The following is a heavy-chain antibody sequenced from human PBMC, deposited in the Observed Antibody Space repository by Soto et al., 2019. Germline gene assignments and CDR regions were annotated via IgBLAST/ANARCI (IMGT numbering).Heavy chain of an antibody. CDR3: ARDGSSSSLDGYYYGMDV. CDR1: GYTFTGYY. D-gene: IGHD6-6*01. J-gene: IGHJ6*02. Sequence: ASVKVSCKASGYTFTGYYMHWVRQAPGQGLEWMGWINPNSGGTNYAQEFQGRVTMTRDTSISTAYMELSRLRSDDTAVYYCARDGSSSSLDGYYYGMDVWGQGTRSPSP. CDR2: INPNSGGT. V-gene: IGHV1-2*02.